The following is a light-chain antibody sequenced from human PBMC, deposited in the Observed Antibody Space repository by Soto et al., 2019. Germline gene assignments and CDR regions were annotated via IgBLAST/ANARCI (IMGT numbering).Light chain of an antibody. CDR2: DAS. CDR3: QQYGRT. J-gene: IGKJ1*01. Sequence: DIQMTQSPSSLSASVGDRVTIACQASQDISNYLNWYQQKPGKAPNLLIYDASNLQTGVPSRFSGSGSGTDFTLTISRLEPEDFAVYYCQQYGRTFGQGTKVDIK. V-gene: IGKV1-33*01. CDR1: QDISNY.